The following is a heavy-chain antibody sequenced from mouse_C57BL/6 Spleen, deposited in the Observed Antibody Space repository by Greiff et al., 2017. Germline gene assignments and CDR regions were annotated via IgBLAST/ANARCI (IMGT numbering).Heavy chain of an antibody. Sequence: QVQLQQPGAELVRPGSSVKLSCKASGYTFTSYWMDWVKQRPGQGLEWIGNIYPSDSETHYNQKFKDKATLTVDKSSSTAYMQLSSLTSEDSAVYYCAGGSSDYGWCAYWGQGTLVTVSA. J-gene: IGHJ3*01. V-gene: IGHV1-61*01. CDR1: GYTFTSYW. CDR2: IYPSDSET. D-gene: IGHD3-2*02. CDR3: AGGSSDYGWCAY.